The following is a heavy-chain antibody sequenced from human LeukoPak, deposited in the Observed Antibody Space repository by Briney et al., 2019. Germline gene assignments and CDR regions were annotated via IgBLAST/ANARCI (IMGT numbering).Heavy chain of an antibody. D-gene: IGHD3-22*01. CDR3: ARDNDSSGYSTGPVDY. Sequence: PGRSLRLSCAASGFTFSSYGMHWVRQAPGKGLEWVAVIWYDGSNKYYADSVKGRFTISRDNSKNTLYLQMNSLRAEDTAVYYCARDNDSSGYSTGPVDYWGQGTLVTVSS. V-gene: IGHV3-33*01. J-gene: IGHJ4*02. CDR1: GFTFSSYG. CDR2: IWYDGSNK.